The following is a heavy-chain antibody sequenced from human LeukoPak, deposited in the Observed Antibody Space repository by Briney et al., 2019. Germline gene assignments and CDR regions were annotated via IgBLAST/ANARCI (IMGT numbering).Heavy chain of an antibody. D-gene: IGHD1-14*01. J-gene: IGHJ4*02. V-gene: IGHV1-18*01. CDR1: GYTFTSYG. CDR2: ISAYNGNT. CDR3: ARLGHVGSGGVGPFDY. Sequence: ASVKVSCKASGYTFTSYGISWVRQAPGQGLEWMGWISAYNGNTNYAQKLQGRVTMTTDTSTSTAYMELRSPRSDDTAVYYCARLGHVGSGGVGPFDYWGQGTLVTVSS.